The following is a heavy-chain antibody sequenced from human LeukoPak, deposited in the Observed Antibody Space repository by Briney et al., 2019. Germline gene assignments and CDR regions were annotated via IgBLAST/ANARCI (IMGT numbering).Heavy chain of an antibody. J-gene: IGHJ4*02. CDR2: IFTSGGEI. D-gene: IGHD5-18*01. V-gene: IGHV3-23*01. CDR3: ATYRQVLLPFES. Sequence: AGSLCLTCAASGFTFSSFAMIWVRQPPGKGLGWVSSIFTSGGEIHYADSVRGRFTISRDNSKNILSLQMNSLIAEDTAIYYCATYRQVLLPFESWGQGTLVTVSS. CDR1: GFTFSSFA.